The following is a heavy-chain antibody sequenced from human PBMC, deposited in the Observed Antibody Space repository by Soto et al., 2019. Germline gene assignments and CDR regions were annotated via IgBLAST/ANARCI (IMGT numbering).Heavy chain of an antibody. CDR2: INGDGSGT. J-gene: IGHJ4*02. V-gene: IGHV3-74*01. D-gene: IGHD3-10*01. CDR1: GFTFSGSW. CDR3: ARGIFGSGTANDY. Sequence: EVQLVESGGGLVQPGGSLRLSCAASGFTFSGSWMHWVRQAPGKGLVWVSRINGDGSGTSYADFVKGRFTISRDDAKNTLFLQMHGLRAEDTAVYYCARGIFGSGTANDYWGQGTRVTVSS.